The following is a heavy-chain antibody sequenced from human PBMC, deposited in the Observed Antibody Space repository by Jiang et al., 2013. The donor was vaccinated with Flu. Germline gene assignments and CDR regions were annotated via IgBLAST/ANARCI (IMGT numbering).Heavy chain of an antibody. CDR3: ARGASSGYDYEPISVVDY. D-gene: IGHD5-12*01. V-gene: IGHV1-69*02. CDR2: IIPILGIA. CDR1: GGTFSSYT. Sequence: GAEVKKPGSSVKVSCKASGGTFSSYTISWVRQAPGQGLEWMGRIIPILGIANYAQKFQGRVTITADKSTSTAYMELSSLRSEDTAVYYCARGASSGYDYEPISVVDYWGQGTLVTVSS. J-gene: IGHJ4*02.